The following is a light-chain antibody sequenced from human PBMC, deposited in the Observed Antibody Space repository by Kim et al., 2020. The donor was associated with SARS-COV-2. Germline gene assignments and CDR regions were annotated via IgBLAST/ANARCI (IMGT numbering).Light chain of an antibody. CDR3: QSYGSSPV. Sequence: APEQRVNTSCTGISSNIGAGYEVSRYQQLAGTAPNLLNDGNSKRPSGSPDRYSGSKSGTAASLAITELQAEDEAYYDCQSYGSSPVFGAGTKITVL. V-gene: IGLV1-40*01. J-gene: IGLJ1*01. CDR1: SSNIGAGYE. CDR2: GNS.